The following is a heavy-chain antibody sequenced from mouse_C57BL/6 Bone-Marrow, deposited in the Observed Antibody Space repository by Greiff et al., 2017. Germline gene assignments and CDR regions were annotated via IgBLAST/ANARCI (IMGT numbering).Heavy chain of an antibody. CDR1: GYTFTSYG. CDR3: ARDHYYSSSLYYFDY. D-gene: IGHD1-1*01. Sequence: QVQLQQSGAELARPGASVKLSCKASGYTFTSYGISWVKQRTGQGLEWIGEIYPRSGNTYYNEKFKGKATLTADKSSSTAYMELRSLTSEDSAVYFCARDHYYSSSLYYFDYWGQGTTLTVSS. J-gene: IGHJ2*01. CDR2: IYPRSGNT. V-gene: IGHV1-81*01.